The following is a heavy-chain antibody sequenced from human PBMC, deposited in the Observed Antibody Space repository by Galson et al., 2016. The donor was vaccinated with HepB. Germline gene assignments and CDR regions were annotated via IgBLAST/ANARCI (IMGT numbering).Heavy chain of an antibody. CDR3: ARTSPFNTGTFDY. D-gene: IGHD1-7*01. J-gene: IGHJ4*02. Sequence: CAISGDSVSSTSANWNWIRQSPSRGLEWLGRTYYEYKWYNDYAVSVQSRITINPDTSKNQFSLQLESMTPEDTAVYYCARTSPFNTGTFDYWGQGALVTVSS. CDR1: GDSVSSTSAN. CDR2: TYYEYKWYN. V-gene: IGHV6-1*01.